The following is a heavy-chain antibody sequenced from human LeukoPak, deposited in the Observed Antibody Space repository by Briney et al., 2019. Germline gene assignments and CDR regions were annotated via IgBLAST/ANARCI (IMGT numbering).Heavy chain of an antibody. CDR1: GYTFTGYY. J-gene: IGHJ6*03. V-gene: IGHV1-2*06. Sequence: ASVKVSCKASGYTFTGYYMHWGRQAPGQGLEWMGRINPNSGGTNYAQKFQGRVTMTRDTSISTAYMELSRLRSDDTAVYYCASLRDGYNFDYYYMDVWGKGTTVTVSS. CDR3: ASLRDGYNFDYYYMDV. CDR2: INPNSGGT. D-gene: IGHD5-24*01.